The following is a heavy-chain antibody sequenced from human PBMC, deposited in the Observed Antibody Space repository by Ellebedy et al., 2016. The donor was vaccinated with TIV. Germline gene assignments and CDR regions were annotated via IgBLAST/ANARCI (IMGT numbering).Heavy chain of an antibody. CDR2: IYYGGGT. V-gene: IGHV4-59*12. CDR1: GVSITTNY. J-gene: IGHJ3*02. CDR3: ARPYGSGWLGRSAFDI. Sequence: MPGGSLRLSCTVPGVSITTNYWSWIRQTPGKGLEWIGYIYYGGGTNYNPSLKSRVTLSLDTSKNHFSLKLTSVTAADTAVYYCARPYGSGWLGRSAFDIWGQGTMVTVSS. D-gene: IGHD6-19*01.